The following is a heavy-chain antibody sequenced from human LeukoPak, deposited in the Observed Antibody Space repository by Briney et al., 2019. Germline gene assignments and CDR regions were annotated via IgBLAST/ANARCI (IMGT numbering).Heavy chain of an antibody. Sequence: GGSLRLSCAASGFTFDDYAMHWVRQAPGKGLEWVSGISWNSGSIGYADSVKGRFTISRDNAKNSLYLQMNSLGAEDTALYYCAKATVGTVTYYYYGMDVWGQGTTVTVSS. CDR3: AKATVGTVTYYYYGMDV. D-gene: IGHD4-4*01. J-gene: IGHJ6*02. V-gene: IGHV3-9*01. CDR2: ISWNSGSI. CDR1: GFTFDDYA.